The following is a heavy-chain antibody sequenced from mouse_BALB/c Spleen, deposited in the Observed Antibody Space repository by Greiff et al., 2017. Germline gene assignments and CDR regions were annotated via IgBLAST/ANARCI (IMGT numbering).Heavy chain of an antibody. V-gene: IGHV3-8*02. Sequence: EVHLVESGPSLVKPSQTLSLTCSVTGDSITSGYWNWIRKFPGNKLEYMGYISYSGSTYYNPSLKSRISITRDTSKNQYYLQLNSVTTEDTATYYCARWDYYGSWMDYWGQGTSVTVSS. CDR3: ARWDYYGSWMDY. D-gene: IGHD1-1*01. CDR1: GDSITSGY. J-gene: IGHJ4*01. CDR2: ISYSGST.